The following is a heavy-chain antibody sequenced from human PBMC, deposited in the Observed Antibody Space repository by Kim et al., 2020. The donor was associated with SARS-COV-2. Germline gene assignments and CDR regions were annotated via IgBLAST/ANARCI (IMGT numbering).Heavy chain of an antibody. Sequence: NYNPSRRGRVTISVDTSKNQFSLKLGSVTAADTAVYYCAGTVRGANFDYWGRGALVTVSS. CDR3: AGTVRGANFDY. J-gene: IGHJ4*02. D-gene: IGHD3-10*01. V-gene: IGHV4-4*09.